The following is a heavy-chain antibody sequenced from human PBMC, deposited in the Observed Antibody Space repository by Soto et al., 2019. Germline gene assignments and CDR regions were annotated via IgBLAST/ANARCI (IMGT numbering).Heavy chain of an antibody. D-gene: IGHD2-2*01. CDR2: IWYDGSNK. CDR3: AREVSVVVVPAAMRAFDI. V-gene: IGHV3-33*01. CDR1: GFTFSSYG. J-gene: IGHJ3*02. Sequence: QVQLVESGGGVVQPGRSLRLSCAASGFTFSSYGMHWVRQAPGKGLEWVAVIWYDGSNKYYADSVKGRFTISRDNSKNTLYLQMNSLRAEDTAVYYCAREVSVVVVPAAMRAFDIWGQGTMVTVSS.